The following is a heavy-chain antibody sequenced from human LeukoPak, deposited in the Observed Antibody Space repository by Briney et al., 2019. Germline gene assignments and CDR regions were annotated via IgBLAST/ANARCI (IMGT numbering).Heavy chain of an antibody. J-gene: IGHJ4*02. CDR1: GGSFSGYY. CDR3: AREGIIGNRKLLPDY. V-gene: IGHV4-34*01. CDR2: INHSGST. Sequence: PSETLSLTCAVYGGSFSGYYWSWIRQPPGKGLEWIGEINHSGSTNYNPSLKSRVTMSVDTSKNQFSLKLSSVTAADTAVYYCAREGIIGNRKLLPDYWGQGTLVTVSS. D-gene: IGHD2-15*01.